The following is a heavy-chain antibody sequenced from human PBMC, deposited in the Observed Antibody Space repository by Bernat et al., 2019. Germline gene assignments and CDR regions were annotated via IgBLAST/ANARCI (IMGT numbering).Heavy chain of an antibody. D-gene: IGHD5-12*01. CDR2: ISSSGSTI. V-gene: IGHV3-48*03. J-gene: IGHJ4*02. CDR1: GFPFSSYE. Sequence: EVQLVESGGGLVQPGGSLRLSCAASGFPFSSYEMNWVRQAPGKGLEWVSYISSSGSTIYIADFVKGRFTISRDNAKNSLYLQMNSLRAEDTAVDYCARVVNSGYDRPIDSWGQGTLVTVSS. CDR3: ARVVNSGYDRPIDS.